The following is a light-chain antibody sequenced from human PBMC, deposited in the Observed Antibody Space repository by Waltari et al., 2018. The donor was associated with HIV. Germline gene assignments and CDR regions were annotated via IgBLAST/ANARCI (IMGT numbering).Light chain of an antibody. CDR3: QQYGSSPRT. CDR2: GTS. CDR1: QSVSSNY. V-gene: IGKV3-20*01. J-gene: IGKJ2*01. Sequence: EIVLTQSPGTLSLSPGERATLSCRASQSVSSNYLAWYQQKPGQAPRLLIYGTSSRATGIPDRFSGSGSGTDFTLTISRLEPEDFAVDYCQQYGSSPRTFGQGTKLEIK.